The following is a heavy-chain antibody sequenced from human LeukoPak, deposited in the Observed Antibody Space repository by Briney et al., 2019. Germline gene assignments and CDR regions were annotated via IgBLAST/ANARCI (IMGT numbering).Heavy chain of an antibody. CDR3: ARERCSSTSCHLYYYYYGMDV. D-gene: IGHD2-2*01. V-gene: IGHV3-30*19. CDR2: ISYDGSNK. CDR1: GFTFSSYG. Sequence: PGRSLRLSCAASGFTFSSYGMHWVRQAPGKGLEWVAVISYDGSNKYYADSVKGRFTISRDNSKNTLYLQMNSLRAEDTAVYYCARERCSSTSCHLYYYYYGMDVWGQGTTVTVSS. J-gene: IGHJ6*02.